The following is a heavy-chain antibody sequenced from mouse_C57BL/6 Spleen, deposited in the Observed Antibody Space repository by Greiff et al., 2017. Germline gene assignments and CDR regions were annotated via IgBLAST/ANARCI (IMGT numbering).Heavy chain of an antibody. CDR2: ISSGGSYT. D-gene: IGHD1-1*01. CDR1: GFTFSSYG. V-gene: IGHV5-6*01. Sequence: EVKLMESGGDLVKPGGSLKLSCAASGFTFSSYGMSWVRQTPDKRLEWVATISSGGSYTYYPDSVKGRYTIARDNAKNTLYLQMSSLKSEDTAMYYCASHGEEDYYGSSLFDYWGQGTTLTVSS. J-gene: IGHJ2*01. CDR3: ASHGEEDYYGSSLFDY.